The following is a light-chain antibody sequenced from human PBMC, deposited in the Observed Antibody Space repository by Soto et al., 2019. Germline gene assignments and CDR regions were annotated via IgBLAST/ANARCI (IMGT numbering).Light chain of an antibody. CDR1: QDISNY. CDR3: EEYDNLPVT. CDR2: DAS. J-gene: IGKJ4*01. Sequence: DIQITESASSLAASVGDIVTNTCQASQDISNYLNWYQQKPGKAPKLLIYDASNLETGVPSRFSGSGSGTDFAFTIRSLQPGDIATYNYEEYDNLPVTFGGGTKVDIK. V-gene: IGKV1-33*01.